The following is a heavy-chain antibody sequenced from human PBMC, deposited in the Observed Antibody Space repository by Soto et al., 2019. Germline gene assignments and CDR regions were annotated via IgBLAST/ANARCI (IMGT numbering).Heavy chain of an antibody. CDR2: NYWNDDK. Sequence: QITLKESGPTLVKPTQTLTLTCTFSGFSLSASGEGVGWIRHPPGNALEWPAFNYWNDDKRYSASLKSRLYITRATSKNQVVLTMTNMDPVDTATYYGVHRRLGPAAPQIDYWGQGTLVTVSS. J-gene: IGHJ4*02. D-gene: IGHD6-13*01. CDR1: GFSLSASGEG. V-gene: IGHV2-5*01. CDR3: VHRRLGPAAPQIDY.